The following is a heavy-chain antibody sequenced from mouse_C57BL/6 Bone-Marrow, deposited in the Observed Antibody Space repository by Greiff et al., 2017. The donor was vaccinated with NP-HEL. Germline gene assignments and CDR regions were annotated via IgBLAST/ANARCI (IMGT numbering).Heavy chain of an antibody. CDR3: ARDGYYSSWYFDV. CDR1: GYTFTDYY. Sequence: VQLQQSGPELVKPGASVKISCKASGYTFTDYYMNWVKQSHGKSLEWIGDINPNNGGTSYNQKFKGKATVTVDKSSSTAYMELRSLTSEDSAVYYCARDGYYSSWYFDVWGTGTTVTVSS. V-gene: IGHV1-26*01. J-gene: IGHJ1*03. D-gene: IGHD2-3*01. CDR2: INPNNGGT.